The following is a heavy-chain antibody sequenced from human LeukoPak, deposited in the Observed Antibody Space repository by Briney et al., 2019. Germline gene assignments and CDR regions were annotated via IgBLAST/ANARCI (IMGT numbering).Heavy chain of an antibody. J-gene: IGHJ6*03. V-gene: IGHV3-74*01. Sequence: GGSLRLSCAASGFTFSNYWMHWVRQAPGKGLEWLSRINSDGSGTNYADSVKGRFTISRDNSKNTLYLQMNSLRAEDTAVYYCAKRAFGRYYDILTGYPYYYYYMDVWGKGTTVTISS. D-gene: IGHD3-9*01. CDR2: INSDGSGT. CDR1: GFTFSNYW. CDR3: AKRAFGRYYDILTGYPYYYYYMDV.